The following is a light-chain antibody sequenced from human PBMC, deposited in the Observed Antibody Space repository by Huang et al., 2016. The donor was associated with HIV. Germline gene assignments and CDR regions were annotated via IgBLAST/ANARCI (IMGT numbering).Light chain of an antibody. CDR3: QKYNSAPWT. J-gene: IGKJ1*01. V-gene: IGKV1-27*01. CDR2: AAF. Sequence: DIQMTQSPSSLSASVGDRVTITCRASQGINNYLAWYQQKPGKGPKLLIYAAFTLQSGGPSRFGGGGAGTDFTLTISSLQPEDVATYYCQKYNSAPWTFGQGTKVEIK. CDR1: QGINNY.